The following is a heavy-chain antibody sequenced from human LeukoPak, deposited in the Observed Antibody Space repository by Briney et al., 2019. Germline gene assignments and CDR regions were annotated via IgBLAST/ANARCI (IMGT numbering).Heavy chain of an antibody. CDR3: ARISWGSTRYFDY. CDR2: INPNSGGT. CDR1: GYTFTGYY. Sequence: GASVKVSCKASGYTFTGYYMHWVRHAPGQGLEWMGWINPNSGGTNYAQKFQGRVTMTRDTSISTAYMELSRLRSDDTAVYYCARISWGSTRYFDYWGQGTLVTVSS. V-gene: IGHV1-2*02. D-gene: IGHD7-27*01. J-gene: IGHJ4*02.